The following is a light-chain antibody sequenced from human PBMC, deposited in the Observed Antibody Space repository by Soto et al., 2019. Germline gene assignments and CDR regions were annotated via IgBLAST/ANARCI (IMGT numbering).Light chain of an antibody. CDR3: QQYSTYTPRT. CDR2: RAS. Sequence: DIHMTQSPSTLSASVGDTVTITCRASQSISSWLAWYQHKPGKAPKLLIYRASSLESGVPARFSGSGSGTEFTLTISTLQPDDFATYYCQQYSTYTPRTFGQGTKVDIK. V-gene: IGKV1-5*03. CDR1: QSISSW. J-gene: IGKJ1*01.